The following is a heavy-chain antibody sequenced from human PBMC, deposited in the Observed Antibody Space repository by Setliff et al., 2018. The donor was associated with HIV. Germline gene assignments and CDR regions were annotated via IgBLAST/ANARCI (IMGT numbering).Heavy chain of an antibody. CDR3: ARASYYYDSSGYYFGH. V-gene: IGHV3-21*01. CDR1: GFTFSRHA. CDR2: ISSSSSYI. Sequence: PGGSLRLSCTASGFTFSRHAMTWVRQAPGKGLEWVSFISSSSSYIYYADSVKGRFTVSRDNSKNTLYLQMNSLRAEDTAVYYCARASYYYDSSGYYFGHWGQGALVTVSS. D-gene: IGHD3-22*01. J-gene: IGHJ4*02.